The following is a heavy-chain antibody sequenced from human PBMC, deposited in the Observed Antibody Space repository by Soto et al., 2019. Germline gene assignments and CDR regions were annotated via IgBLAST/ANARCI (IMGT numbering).Heavy chain of an antibody. CDR2: ISGSGGST. V-gene: IGHV3-23*01. Sequence: GGSLRLSCAASGFTFSSYAMSWVRQAPGKGLEWVSAISGSGGSTYYADSVKGRFTISRDNSKNTLYLQMNSLRAEDTAVYYCAKLEPYDYIWGSYRLAYFDYWGQGTLVTVSS. D-gene: IGHD3-16*02. CDR1: GFTFSSYA. J-gene: IGHJ4*02. CDR3: AKLEPYDYIWGSYRLAYFDY.